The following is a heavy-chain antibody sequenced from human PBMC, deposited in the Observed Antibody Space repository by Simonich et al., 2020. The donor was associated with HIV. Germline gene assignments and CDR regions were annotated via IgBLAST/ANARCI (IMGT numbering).Heavy chain of an antibody. CDR2: VDHEDGET. J-gene: IGHJ5*02. CDR3: ATVFEYSSSDGNWFDP. V-gene: IGHV1-69-2*01. D-gene: IGHD6-6*01. Sequence: EVQLVQSGAEVKKPGATVKISCKVSGNTFPDYYIHWVQQAPGEGLEWMGLVDHEDGETKYAEKFQGRVTITADTSTDTAYMELISLRSEDTAVYYCATVFEYSSSDGNWFDPWGQGTLVTVSS. CDR1: GNTFPDYY.